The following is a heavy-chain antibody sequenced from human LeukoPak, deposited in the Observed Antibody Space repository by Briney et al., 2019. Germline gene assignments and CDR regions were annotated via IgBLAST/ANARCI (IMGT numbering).Heavy chain of an antibody. Sequence: RPSETLSLTCAVSGGSITSGNWWSAVRQPPGKGLEWIGEIYHSGSTNYNPSLKSRVTISVDKSKNQFSLILNSVTAPDTAVYYCARGVPAAGSIRFDPWGQGTLVTVSS. CDR1: GGSITSGNW. CDR2: IYHSGST. V-gene: IGHV4-4*02. D-gene: IGHD6-13*01. J-gene: IGHJ5*02. CDR3: ARGVPAAGSIRFDP.